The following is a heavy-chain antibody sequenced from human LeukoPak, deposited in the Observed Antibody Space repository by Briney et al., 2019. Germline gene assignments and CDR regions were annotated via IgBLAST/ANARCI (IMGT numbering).Heavy chain of an antibody. CDR1: GYSFPTCW. V-gene: IGHV5-51*01. Sequence: GESLKISCKASGYSFPTCWIGWVRQMPGKGLEWMGLIFPGDSDTRYSPSFQGQVTISVGKSFNTAYLQWSSLKASDTAIYYCARSQYRHAFDSWGQGTLVTVSS. CDR3: ARSQYRHAFDS. J-gene: IGHJ5*01. CDR2: IFPGDSDT. D-gene: IGHD5-18*01.